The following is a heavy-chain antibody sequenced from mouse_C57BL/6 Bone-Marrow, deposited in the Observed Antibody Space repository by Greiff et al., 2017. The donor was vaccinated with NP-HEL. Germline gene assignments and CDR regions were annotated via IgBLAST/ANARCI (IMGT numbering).Heavy chain of an antibody. D-gene: IGHD1-1*01. CDR2: INPSSGYT. CDR1: GYTFTSYW. V-gene: IGHV1-7*01. Sequence: QVQLQQSGAELAKPGASVKLSCKASGYTFTSYWMHWVKQRPGQGLEWIGYINPSSGYTKYNQKFKDKATLTADTSSSTAYMQLSSLTYEDSAGYYCARSVPLLLGFAYWGQGTLVTVSA. CDR3: ARSVPLLLGFAY. J-gene: IGHJ3*01.